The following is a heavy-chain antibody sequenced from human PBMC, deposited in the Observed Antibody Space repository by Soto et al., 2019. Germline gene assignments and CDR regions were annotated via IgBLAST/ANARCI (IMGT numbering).Heavy chain of an antibody. Sequence: GGSLRLSCAASGFTFSSYGMHWVRQAPGKGLEWVAVISYDGSNKYYADSVKGRFTISRDNSKNTLYLQMNSLRAEDTAVYYCAKEVGYDFWSGTLLNYYGMDVWGQGTTVTVSS. CDR3: AKEVGYDFWSGTLLNYYGMDV. D-gene: IGHD3-3*01. V-gene: IGHV3-30*18. J-gene: IGHJ6*02. CDR1: GFTFSSYG. CDR2: ISYDGSNK.